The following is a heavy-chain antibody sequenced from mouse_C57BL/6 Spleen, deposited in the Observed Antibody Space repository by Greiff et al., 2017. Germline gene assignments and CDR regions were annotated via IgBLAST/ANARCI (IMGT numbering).Heavy chain of an antibody. CDR3: ARPHYDYPWFAY. Sequence: QVQLQQPGAELVKPGASVKLSCKASGYTFTSYWMHWVKQRPGQGLEWIGMIHPNSGSTNYNEKFKSKATLTVDKSSSTADMQLSSLTSEDSAVYYCARPHYDYPWFAYWGQGTLVTVSA. J-gene: IGHJ3*01. D-gene: IGHD2-4*01. V-gene: IGHV1-64*01. CDR2: IHPNSGST. CDR1: GYTFTSYW.